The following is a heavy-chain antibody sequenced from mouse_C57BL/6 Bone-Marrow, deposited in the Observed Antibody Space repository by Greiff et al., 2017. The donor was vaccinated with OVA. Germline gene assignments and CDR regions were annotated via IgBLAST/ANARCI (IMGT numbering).Heavy chain of an antibody. CDR3: AKIYYDYDGYYFDY. V-gene: IGHV1-22*01. CDR1: GYTFTDYN. D-gene: IGHD2-4*01. J-gene: IGHJ2*01. CDR2: INPNNGGT. Sequence: VQLQQSGPELVKPGASVKMSCKASGYTFTDYNMHWVKQSHGKSLEWIGYINPNNGGTSYNQKFKGKATLTVNKSSSTAYMELRSLTSEDSAVYYCAKIYYDYDGYYFDYWGQGTTLTVSS.